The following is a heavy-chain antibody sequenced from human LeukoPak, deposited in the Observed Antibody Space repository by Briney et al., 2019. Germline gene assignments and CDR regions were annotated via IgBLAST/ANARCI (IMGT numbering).Heavy chain of an antibody. V-gene: IGHV1-69*13. CDR2: IIPICGTA. J-gene: IGHJ6*02. D-gene: IGHD6-19*01. Sequence: SVKVSCTASGGTFSSYAISWVRQAPGQGLEWMGGIIPICGTANYAQKFQGRVTITADESTSTAYMELSSLRSEDTAVYYCAREVAVAGTVSYFYYYGMDVWGQGTTVTVSS. CDR3: AREVAVAGTVSYFYYYGMDV. CDR1: GGTFSSYA.